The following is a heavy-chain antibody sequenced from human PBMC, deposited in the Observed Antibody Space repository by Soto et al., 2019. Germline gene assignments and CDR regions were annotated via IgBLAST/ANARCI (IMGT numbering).Heavy chain of an antibody. CDR1: GFTFSSYA. Sequence: GGSLRLSCAASGFTFSSYAMSWVRQAPGKGLEWVSAISGSGGSTYYADSEKGRFTISRDNSENTLYLQMNILRAEDTALYYCARDVSPGSSGYYLEAFDIWGQGTMVTVSS. D-gene: IGHD6-25*01. CDR2: ISGSGGST. V-gene: IGHV3-23*01. CDR3: ARDVSPGSSGYYLEAFDI. J-gene: IGHJ3*02.